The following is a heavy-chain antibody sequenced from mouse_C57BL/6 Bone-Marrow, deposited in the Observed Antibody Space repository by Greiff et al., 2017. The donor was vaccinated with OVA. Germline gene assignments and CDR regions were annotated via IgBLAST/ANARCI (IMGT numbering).Heavy chain of an antibody. J-gene: IGHJ2*01. CDR1: GYTFTSYT. CDR2: INPSSGYT. Sequence: VMLVESGAELARPGASVKMSCKASGYTFTSYTMHWVKQRPGQGLEWIGYINPSSGYTKYNQKFKDKATLTADKSSSTAYMQLSSLTSEDAAVYYCARAPLWLNFDYWGQGTTLTVSS. D-gene: IGHD6-1*01. V-gene: IGHV1-4*01. CDR3: ARAPLWLNFDY.